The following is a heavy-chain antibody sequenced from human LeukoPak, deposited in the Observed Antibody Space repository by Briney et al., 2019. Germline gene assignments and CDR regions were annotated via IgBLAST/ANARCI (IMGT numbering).Heavy chain of an antibody. J-gene: IGHJ4*02. Sequence: GASVKVSCKASGFVFTSYGFTWVRQAPGQGLEWMGGIIPIFGTANYAQKFQGRVTITADESTSTAYMELSSLRSEDTAVYYCARGDYYDSSGYYPRGIFDYWGQGTLVTVSS. CDR3: ARGDYYDSSGYYPRGIFDY. D-gene: IGHD3-22*01. CDR1: GFVFTSYG. CDR2: IIPIFGTA. V-gene: IGHV1-69*13.